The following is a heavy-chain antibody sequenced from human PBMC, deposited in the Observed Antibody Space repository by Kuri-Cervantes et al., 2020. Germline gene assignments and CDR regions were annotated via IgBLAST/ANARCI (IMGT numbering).Heavy chain of an antibody. J-gene: IGHJ6*03. CDR2: IIPLFGTT. D-gene: IGHD6-6*01. CDR3: ARGEELVPDQGARALTDYYMDV. V-gene: IGHV1-69*13. Sequence: SVKVSCKASGYTFTSYDINWVRQATGQGLEWMGGIIPLFGTTNYTQKFQGRVTITADDFPSIAYMELSSLRSEDTAIYYCARGEELVPDQGARALTDYYMDVWGKGTTVTVSS. CDR1: GYTFTSYD.